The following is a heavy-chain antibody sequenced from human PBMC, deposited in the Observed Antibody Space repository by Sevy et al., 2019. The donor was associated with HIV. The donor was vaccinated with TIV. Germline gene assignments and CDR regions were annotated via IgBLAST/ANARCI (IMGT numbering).Heavy chain of an antibody. CDR1: GFTFSSYA. CDR2: ISGSGGST. Sequence: GGSLRLSCAASGFTFSSYAMSWVRQAPGKGLEWVSAISGSGGSTYYADSVKGRFTISRDNSKNTLYLQMNSLRAKDTAVYYCAKSPPRCSGGTCSFDYWGQGTLVTVSS. V-gene: IGHV3-23*01. CDR3: AKSPPRCSGGTCSFDY. D-gene: IGHD2-15*01. J-gene: IGHJ4*02.